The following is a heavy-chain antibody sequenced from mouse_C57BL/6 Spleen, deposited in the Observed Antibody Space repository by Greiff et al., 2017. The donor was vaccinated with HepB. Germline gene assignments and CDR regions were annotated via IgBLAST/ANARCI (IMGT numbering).Heavy chain of an antibody. D-gene: IGHD1-1*01. CDR2: ISDGGSYT. J-gene: IGHJ1*03. V-gene: IGHV5-4*01. CDR1: GFTFSSYA. Sequence: EVQLVESGGGLVKPGGSLKLSCAASGFTFSSYAMSWVRQTPEKRLEWVATISDGGSYTYYPDNVKGRFTISRDNAKNNLYLQMSHLKSEDTAMYYCARDRSYGSRRYFDVWGTGTTVTVSS. CDR3: ARDRSYGSRRYFDV.